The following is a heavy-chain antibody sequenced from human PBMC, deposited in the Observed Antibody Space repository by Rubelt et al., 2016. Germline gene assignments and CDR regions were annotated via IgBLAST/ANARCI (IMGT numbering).Heavy chain of an antibody. V-gene: IGHV3-23*04. CDR3: AKGLGGTSSGYFDY. D-gene: IGHD2-15*01. CDR2: ISGSGGST. J-gene: IGHJ4*02. CDR1: GYTFGDYA. Sequence: EVQLVESGGGLVQSGRSLRLSCTASGYTFGDYAMSWLRQAPGKGLEWVSAISGSGGSTYYADSVKGRFTISRDNSKNTLYLQMNSLRAEDTALYYCAKGLGGTSSGYFDYWGQGTLVTVFS.